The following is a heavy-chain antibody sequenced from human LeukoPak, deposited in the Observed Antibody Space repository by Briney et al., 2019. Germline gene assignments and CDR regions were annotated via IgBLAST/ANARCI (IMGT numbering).Heavy chain of an antibody. D-gene: IGHD3-22*01. CDR1: GGSFSGYY. Sequence: SETLSLTCAVYGGSFSGYYWSWLRQPPGKGLEWIGDINHSGSTNYNPSLKSRVTISVDTSKNQFSLKLSSVTAADTAVYYCARLPSSGYYLDYWGQGTLVTVSS. CDR3: ARLPSSGYYLDY. CDR2: INHSGST. J-gene: IGHJ4*02. V-gene: IGHV4-34*01.